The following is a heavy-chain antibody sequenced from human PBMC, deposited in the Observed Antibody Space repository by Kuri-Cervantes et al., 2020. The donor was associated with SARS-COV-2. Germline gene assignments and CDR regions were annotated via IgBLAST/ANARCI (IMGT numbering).Heavy chain of an antibody. CDR1: GFTFSSYE. V-gene: IGHV4-39*01. J-gene: IGHJ4*02. CDR2: IYFSGST. D-gene: IGHD3-9*01. Sequence: GSLRLSCAASGFTFSSYEMHWVRQAPGKGLEWIGSIYFSGSTCYTPSLKSRVTISVDTSKNQFSLKLTSVTATDTAVYYCGRQASDWHIDYWGQGTLVTVSS. CDR3: GRQASDWHIDY.